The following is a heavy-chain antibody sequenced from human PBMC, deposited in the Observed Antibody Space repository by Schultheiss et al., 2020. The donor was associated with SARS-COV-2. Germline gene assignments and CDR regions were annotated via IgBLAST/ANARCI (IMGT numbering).Heavy chain of an antibody. CDR1: GGTFSSYT. D-gene: IGHD2-2*01. J-gene: IGHJ6*03. V-gene: IGHV1-69*04. Sequence: SVKVSCKASGGTFSSYTISWVRQAPGQGLEWMGRIIPILGIANYAQKFQGRVTITADESTSTAYMELSSLRSEDTAVYYCARDVLAEVCSSTSCQYYYYMDVWGKGTTVTVSS. CDR3: ARDVLAEVCSSTSCQYYYYMDV. CDR2: IIPILGIA.